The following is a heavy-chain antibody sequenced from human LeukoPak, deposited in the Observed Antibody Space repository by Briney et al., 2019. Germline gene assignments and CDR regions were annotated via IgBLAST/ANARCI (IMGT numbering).Heavy chain of an antibody. Sequence: GGSLGLSCIASGFTFRTFGMNWVRQAPGKGLEWVSFISATGSNIYSADSVKGRFTISRDNAKNSLYLQMNSLRAEDTAVYYCATGDLGGSAPWGQGTLVTVSS. CDR2: ISATGSNI. V-gene: IGHV3-48*01. D-gene: IGHD5-12*01. CDR1: GFTFRTFG. J-gene: IGHJ5*02. CDR3: ATGDLGGSAP.